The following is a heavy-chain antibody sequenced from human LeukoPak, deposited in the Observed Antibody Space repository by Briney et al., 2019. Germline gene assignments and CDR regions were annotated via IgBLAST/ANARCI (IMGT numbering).Heavy chain of an antibody. CDR2: IYYSGTT. CDR1: GASINNYY. CDR3: ARGPYCSSTSCYYYYYGMDV. V-gene: IGHV4-59*08. D-gene: IGHD2-2*01. Sequence: TSETLSLTCTVSGASINNYYWSWIRQPPGKGLEWIGYIYYSGTTTYNPSLKSRVTMSLDTSKNQFSLRLTSVTAADTAVYYCARGPYCSSTSCYYYYYGMDVWGQGTTVTVSS. J-gene: IGHJ6*02.